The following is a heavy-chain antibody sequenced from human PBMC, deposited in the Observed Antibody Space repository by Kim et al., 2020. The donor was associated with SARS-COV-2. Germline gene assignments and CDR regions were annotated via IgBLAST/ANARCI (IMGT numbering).Heavy chain of an antibody. Sequence: SETLSLTCVVSGASFTSSDWWTWVRQPPGKGLEWIGEISHGGTTYYSPSLKSRVTISMDKSKNQFSLRLDSVTAADTAMYFCTRGTTIVPRTSLTFDSWG. CDR2: ISHGGTT. D-gene: IGHD1-26*01. CDR3: TRGTTIVPRTSLTFDS. CDR1: GASFTSSDW. J-gene: IGHJ4*01. V-gene: IGHV4-4*02.